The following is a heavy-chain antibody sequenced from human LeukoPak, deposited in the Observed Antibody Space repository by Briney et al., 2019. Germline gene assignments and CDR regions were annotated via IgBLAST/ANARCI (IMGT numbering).Heavy chain of an antibody. V-gene: IGHV1-69*02. CDR3: ASREPSYGMDV. D-gene: IGHD1-26*01. CDR1: GGTFSSYT. CDR2: IIPMLGIA. J-gene: IGHJ6*02. Sequence: ASVKLSCKASGGTFSSYTISWVRQAPGQGLEWMGRIIPMLGIANYAQKFQGRVPITADKSTSTAYMELSSLRSEDTAVYYCASREPSYGMDVWGQGTTVTVSS.